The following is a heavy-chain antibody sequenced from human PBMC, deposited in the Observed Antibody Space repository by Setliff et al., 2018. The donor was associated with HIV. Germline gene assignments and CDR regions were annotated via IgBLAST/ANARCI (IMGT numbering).Heavy chain of an antibody. J-gene: IGHJ4*02. CDR2: ISTNGGTT. CDR3: TKDLSLYKL. Sequence: GGSLRLSCAASGFDFSDYSMNWVRQAPGKGLEWVSSISTNGGTTFYADAVKGRFTISRDNSKNMVYLQMNSLRVEDTALYYCTKDLSLYKLWGQGTLVTVSS. V-gene: IGHV3-23*01. D-gene: IGHD1-1*01. CDR1: GFDFSDYS.